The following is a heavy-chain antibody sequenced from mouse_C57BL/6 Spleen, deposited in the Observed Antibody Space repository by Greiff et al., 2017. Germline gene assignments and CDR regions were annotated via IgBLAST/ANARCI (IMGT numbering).Heavy chain of an antibody. V-gene: IGHV10-1*01. Sequence: DVKLVESGGGLVQPKGSLKLSCAASGFSFNTYAMNWVRQAPGKGLEWVARIRSKSNNYATYYADSVKDRFTISRDDSESMLYLQMNNLKTEDTAMYYCVESGLAYWGQGTLVTVSA. CDR3: VESGLAY. J-gene: IGHJ3*01. CDR2: IRSKSNNYAT. CDR1: GFSFNTYA.